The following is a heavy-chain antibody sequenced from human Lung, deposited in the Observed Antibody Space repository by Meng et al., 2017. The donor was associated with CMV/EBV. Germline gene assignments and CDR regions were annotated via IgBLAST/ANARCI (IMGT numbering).Heavy chain of an antibody. CDR2: INSGGTTT. J-gene: IGHJ5*02. Sequence: VQLVESGGGLVQPGESLRLSCVASGFSFSSYWMHWVRQSPGKGLVWVARINSGGTTTTYADSVKGRFTISRDNAKNTLYLQMNSLRGEDTAAYYCARDVMGWFDPWGQGALVTVSS. D-gene: IGHD2-8*01. CDR1: GFSFSSYW. V-gene: IGHV3-74*01. CDR3: ARDVMGWFDP.